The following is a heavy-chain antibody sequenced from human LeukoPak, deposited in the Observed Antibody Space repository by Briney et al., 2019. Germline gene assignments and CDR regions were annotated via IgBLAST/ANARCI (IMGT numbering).Heavy chain of an antibody. D-gene: IGHD6-19*01. CDR1: GGSISSYY. Sequence: SETLSLTCTVSGGSISSYYWSWIRQPAGKGLEWIGRIYTSGSTNYNPSLKSRVTMSVDTSKNQFSLKLSSATAADTAVYYCARDKYSSGWYFANNWFDPWGQGTLVTVSS. V-gene: IGHV4-4*07. J-gene: IGHJ5*02. CDR2: IYTSGST. CDR3: ARDKYSSGWYFANNWFDP.